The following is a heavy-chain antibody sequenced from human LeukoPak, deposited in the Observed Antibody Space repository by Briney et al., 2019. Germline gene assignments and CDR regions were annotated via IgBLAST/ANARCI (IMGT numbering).Heavy chain of an antibody. V-gene: IGHV4-59*01. J-gene: IGHJ3*02. CDR1: GGSISSYY. CDR2: IYYSGST. Sequence: PSETLSLTCTVSGGSISSYYWSWIRQPPGKGLEWIGYIYYSGSTNYKSSLKSRVTISVDTSKNQFSLKLSSVTAADTAVYYCARHGPKKAFDIWGQGTMVTVSS. CDR3: ARHGPKKAFDI.